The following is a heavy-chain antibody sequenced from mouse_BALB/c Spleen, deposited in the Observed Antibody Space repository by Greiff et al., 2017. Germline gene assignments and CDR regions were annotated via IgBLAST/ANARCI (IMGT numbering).Heavy chain of an antibody. CDR1: GFTFSSFG. J-gene: IGHJ4*01. V-gene: IGHV5-17*02. D-gene: IGHD1-1*01. Sequence: EVMLVESGGGLVQPGGSRKLSCAASGFTFSSFGMHWVRQAPEKGLEWVAYISSGSSTIYYADTVKGRFTISRDNPKNTLFLQMTSLRSEDTAMYYCAFYGSSYVDYYAMDYWGQGTSVTVSS. CDR2: ISSGSSTI. CDR3: AFYGSSYVDYYAMDY.